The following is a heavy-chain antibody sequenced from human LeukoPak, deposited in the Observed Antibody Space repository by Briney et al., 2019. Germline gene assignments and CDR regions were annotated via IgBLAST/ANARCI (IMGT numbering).Heavy chain of an antibody. J-gene: IGHJ4*02. Sequence: GGSLRLSCAASGFTFSSYAMSWVRQAPGKGLEWVSAISGSGGSTYYADSVKGRFTISRDNSKNTLYLQMNGLRAEDTAVYYCAKASSSGYYLGWGQGTLVTVSS. V-gene: IGHV3-23*01. D-gene: IGHD3-22*01. CDR2: ISGSGGST. CDR3: AKASSSGYYLG. CDR1: GFTFSSYA.